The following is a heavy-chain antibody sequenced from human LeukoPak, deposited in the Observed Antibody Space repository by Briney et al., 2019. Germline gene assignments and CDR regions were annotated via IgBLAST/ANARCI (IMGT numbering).Heavy chain of an antibody. Sequence: GESLKISCKGSGYSFTSYWIGWVRQMPGKGLEWMGIIYPGDSDTRYSPSFQGQVTISADKSISTAYLQWSSLKASDTAMYYCARSPDYGDSEPEYYFDYWGQGTLVTVSS. V-gene: IGHV5-51*01. CDR3: ARSPDYGDSEPEYYFDY. D-gene: IGHD4-17*01. J-gene: IGHJ4*02. CDR2: IYPGDSDT. CDR1: GYSFTSYW.